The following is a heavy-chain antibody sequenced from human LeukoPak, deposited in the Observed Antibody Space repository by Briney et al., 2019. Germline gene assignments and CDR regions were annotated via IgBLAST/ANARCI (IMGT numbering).Heavy chain of an antibody. Sequence: GGSLRLPCAASGFTFSSYAMSWVRQAPGKGLEWVSAISGSGGSTYYADSVKGRFTISRDNSKNTLYLQMNSLRAEDTAVYYCASVSHSSSWYPYYFDYWGQGTLVTVSS. D-gene: IGHD6-13*01. CDR2: ISGSGGST. V-gene: IGHV3-23*01. J-gene: IGHJ4*02. CDR1: GFTFSSYA. CDR3: ASVSHSSSWYPYYFDY.